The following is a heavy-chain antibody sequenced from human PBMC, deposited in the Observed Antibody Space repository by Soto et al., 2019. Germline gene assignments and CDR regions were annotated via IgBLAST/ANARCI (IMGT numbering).Heavy chain of an antibody. CDR2: INPSDGST. D-gene: IGHD3-3*01. CDR1: GYTFTNYY. CDR3: ARDLYDFRSQHLDY. V-gene: IGHV1-46*03. Sequence: QVQLVQSGAEMKKPGASVKVSCKTSGYTFTNYYMHWVRQAPGQGLEWMGIINPSDGSTTYAQNCRGRVTMTRDTSTSTVYLALSSLRSEDTAVYYCARDLYDFRSQHLDYWGQGTVVHVSS. J-gene: IGHJ4*02.